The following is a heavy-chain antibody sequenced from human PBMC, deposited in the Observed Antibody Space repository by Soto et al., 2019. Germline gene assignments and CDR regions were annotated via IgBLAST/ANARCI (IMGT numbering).Heavy chain of an antibody. V-gene: IGHV1-18*01. CDR1: GYTFTCYG. Sequence: QVQLVQSGAEVKKPGASVKVSCKASGYTFTCYGISWVRQAPGQGLEWMGWISAYNGNTNYAQKLQGRVTMTTDTSTSTAYMELRSLRPDGTAVDYWARDWAAAGPFDYWGQGTLVTVSS. CDR3: ARDWAAAGPFDY. CDR2: ISAYNGNT. D-gene: IGHD6-13*01. J-gene: IGHJ4*02.